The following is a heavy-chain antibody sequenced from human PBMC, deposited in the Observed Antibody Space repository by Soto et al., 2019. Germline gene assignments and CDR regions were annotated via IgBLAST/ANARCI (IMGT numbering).Heavy chain of an antibody. CDR1: AYTFSDYN. V-gene: IGHV1-2*02. Sequence: GASVKVSCKASAYTFSDYNLHWVRQAPGQGLEWMGSINPRNGDAVYAQKFQARIILTRDTSTTTAYMELSRLTSPDTAVYYCARHRFTSGSDYFDYWGQGTLVTVSS. CDR3: ARHRFTSGSDYFDY. CDR2: INPRNGDA. J-gene: IGHJ4*02. D-gene: IGHD6-19*01.